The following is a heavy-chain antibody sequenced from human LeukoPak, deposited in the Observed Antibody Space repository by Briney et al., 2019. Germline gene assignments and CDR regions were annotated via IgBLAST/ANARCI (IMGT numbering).Heavy chain of an antibody. Sequence: SVKVSCKASGYTFTSYYMHWVRQAPGQGLEWMGGIIPIFGTANYAQKFQGRVTITADESTSTAYMELSSLRSEDTAVYYCARGGIAAPDYWGQGTLVTVSS. D-gene: IGHD6-13*01. J-gene: IGHJ4*02. V-gene: IGHV1-69*13. CDR3: ARGGIAAPDY. CDR1: GYTFTSYY. CDR2: IIPIFGTA.